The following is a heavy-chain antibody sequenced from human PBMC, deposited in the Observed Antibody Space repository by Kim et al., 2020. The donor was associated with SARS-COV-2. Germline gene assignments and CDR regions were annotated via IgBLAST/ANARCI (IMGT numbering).Heavy chain of an antibody. Sequence: SVKVSCKASGGTFSSYAISWVRQAPGQGLEWMGGIIPIFGTANYAQKFQGRVTITADESTSTAYMELSSLRSEDTAVYYCASAQSPLEVGREGGSGSYYFDYWGQGTLVTVSS. V-gene: IGHV1-69*13. D-gene: IGHD3-10*01. J-gene: IGHJ4*02. CDR2: IIPIFGTA. CDR3: ASAQSPLEVGREGGSGSYYFDY. CDR1: GGTFSSYA.